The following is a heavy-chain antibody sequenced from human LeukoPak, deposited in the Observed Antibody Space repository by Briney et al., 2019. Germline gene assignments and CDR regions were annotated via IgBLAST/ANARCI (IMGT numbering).Heavy chain of an antibody. CDR1: GGTFSSYA. CDR2: IIPIFGTA. Sequence: VASVKVSCKASGGTFSSYAISWVRQAPGQGLEWMGGIIPIFGTANYAQKLQGRVTITTDESTSTAYMELSSLRSEDTAVYYCATTSGYCSSTSCYSPSSPDYWGQGTLVTVSS. CDR3: ATTSGYCSSTSCYSPSSPDY. V-gene: IGHV1-69*05. D-gene: IGHD2-2*02. J-gene: IGHJ4*02.